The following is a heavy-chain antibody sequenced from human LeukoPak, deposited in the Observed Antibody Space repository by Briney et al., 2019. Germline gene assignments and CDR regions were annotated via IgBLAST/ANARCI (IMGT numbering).Heavy chain of an antibody. D-gene: IGHD5-18*01. CDR2: ISSNGGST. Sequence: PGGSLRLSYAASGFTFSSYPMHWVCQAPGKGLEYVSAISSNGGSTYYANSVKGRFTISRDNSKNTLYLQMGSLRAEDMAVYYCARGEVDTAMALRNWGQGTLVTVSS. CDR1: GFTFSSYP. V-gene: IGHV3-64*01. J-gene: IGHJ4*02. CDR3: ARGEVDTAMALRN.